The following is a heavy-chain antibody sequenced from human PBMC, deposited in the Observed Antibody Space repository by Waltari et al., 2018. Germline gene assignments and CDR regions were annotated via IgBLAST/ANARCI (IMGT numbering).Heavy chain of an antibody. CDR1: GWSFSGYY. D-gene: IGHD3-22*01. CDR3: ARSYDSSGYEEDWFDP. Sequence: QVQLQQWGAGLLTPSETLSLTCAVYGWSFSGYYWTWIRQPPGKGREWIGEINHSGSTNYNPSLKSRVTISVDTSKNQFSLKLSSVTAADTAVYYCARSYDSSGYEEDWFDPWGQGTLVTVSS. J-gene: IGHJ5*02. V-gene: IGHV4-34*01. CDR2: INHSGST.